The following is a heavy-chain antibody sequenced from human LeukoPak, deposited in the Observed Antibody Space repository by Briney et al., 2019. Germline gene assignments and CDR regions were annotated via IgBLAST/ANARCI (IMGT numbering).Heavy chain of an antibody. CDR1: GFTLRSYE. D-gene: IGHD3-9*01. CDR3: AREYYDILTGYYPHEALDI. CDR2: ISSSGSTI. V-gene: IGHV3-48*03. Sequence: GGSLRLSCAASGFTLRSYEMNWVRQGPGKGLEWVSYISSSGSTIYYADSVKGRLPISRDKAKNSLYLRMNSLRAEDTAVYYCAREYYDILTGYYPHEALDIWGQGTMVTVSS. J-gene: IGHJ3*02.